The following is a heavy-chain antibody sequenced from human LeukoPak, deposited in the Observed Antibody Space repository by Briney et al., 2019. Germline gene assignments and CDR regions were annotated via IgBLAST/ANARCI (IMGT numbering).Heavy chain of an antibody. CDR2: MNPNSGNT. V-gene: IGHV1-8*01. CDR3: ARGVQYHRGSSGYYPFPY. J-gene: IGHJ4*02. Sequence: ASVKVSCKASRYTFTSYDINWVRQATGQGLEWMGWMNPNSGNTGYAQKFQGRVTMTRNTSISTAYMELSSLRSEDTAVYYCARGVQYHRGSSGYYPFPYWGQGTLVTVSS. CDR1: RYTFTSYD. D-gene: IGHD3-22*01.